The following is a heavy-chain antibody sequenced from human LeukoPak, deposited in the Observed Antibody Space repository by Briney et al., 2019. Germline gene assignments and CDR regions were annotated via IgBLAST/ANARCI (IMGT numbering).Heavy chain of an antibody. V-gene: IGHV3-74*01. CDR2: ISGDGSRT. CDR3: ARALLNERSVGLES. CDR1: GFTFSSYW. D-gene: IGHD3-3*01. J-gene: IGHJ4*02. Sequence: SGGSLRLSCAASGFTFSSYWMHWVRQAPGKGLVWVSRISGDGSRTNYADSVKGRFTISRDNAENTLYLQMNSLRAEDTAVYYCARALLNERSVGLESWGQGTLVTVSS.